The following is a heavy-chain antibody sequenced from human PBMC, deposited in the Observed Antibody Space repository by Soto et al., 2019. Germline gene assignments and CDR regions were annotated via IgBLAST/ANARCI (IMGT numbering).Heavy chain of an antibody. D-gene: IGHD5-18*01. Sequence: QVQLVESGGGVVQPGRSLRLSCAASGFTFSSYGMHWVHQAPGKGLEWVAVISYDGSNKYYADSVKGRFTISRDNSKNTLYLQMNSLRAEDTAVYYCAKDQQQLWQDYYYYGMDVWGQGTTVTVSS. CDR3: AKDQQQLWQDYYYYGMDV. CDR1: GFTFSSYG. V-gene: IGHV3-30*18. J-gene: IGHJ6*02. CDR2: ISYDGSNK.